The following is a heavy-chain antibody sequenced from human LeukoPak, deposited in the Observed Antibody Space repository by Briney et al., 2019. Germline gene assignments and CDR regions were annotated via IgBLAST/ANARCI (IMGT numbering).Heavy chain of an antibody. D-gene: IGHD2-21*02. J-gene: IGHJ4*02. CDR1: GFTFSSYS. V-gene: IGHV3-21*01. CDR3: ARVDAYCGGDCYADY. CDR2: ISSSSSYI. Sequence: PGGSLRLSCAASGFTFSSYSMNWVRQAPGKGLEWVSSISSSSSYIYYADSVKGRFTISRDNAKNSLYLQMNSLRAEDTAVYYCARVDAYCGGDCYADYWGQGTLVTVSS.